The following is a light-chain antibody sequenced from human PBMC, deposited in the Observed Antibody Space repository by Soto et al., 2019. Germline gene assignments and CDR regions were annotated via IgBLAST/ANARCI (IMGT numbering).Light chain of an antibody. Sequence: QSVLTQPASVSGSPGQSITISCTGTSSDVGGYNYVSWYQQHPGKAPKLVIYDVTDRPSGVSNRFSGSKSGNTASLTISGLQAEDEADYYCSSYTTSSYTASSTLVVFGGGTKVTVL. J-gene: IGLJ2*01. CDR3: SSYTTSSYTASSTLVV. V-gene: IGLV2-14*01. CDR1: SSDVGGYNY. CDR2: DVT.